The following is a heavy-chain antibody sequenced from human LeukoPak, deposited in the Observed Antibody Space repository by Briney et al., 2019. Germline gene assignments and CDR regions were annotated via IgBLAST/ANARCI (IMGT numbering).Heavy chain of an antibody. Sequence: SGGSLRLSCAASGFTFSKYWMLWVRQAPGKGLESVSRINTDGTVTTYADSVKGRFTASRDNADNTMLLQMNSVRDEDTAVYYCATKQWLAPPPDSWGQGTPVTVSS. CDR3: ATKQWLAPPPDS. CDR2: INTDGTVT. J-gene: IGHJ4*02. D-gene: IGHD6-19*01. CDR1: GFTFSKYW. V-gene: IGHV3-74*01.